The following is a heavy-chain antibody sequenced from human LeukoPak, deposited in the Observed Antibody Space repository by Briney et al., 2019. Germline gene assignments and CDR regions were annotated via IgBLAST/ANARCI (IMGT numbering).Heavy chain of an antibody. CDR3: ASSYYDILTGSEAFDI. CDR2: IYYSGST. J-gene: IGHJ3*02. CDR1: GGSISSSSYY. D-gene: IGHD3-9*01. Sequence: SETLSPTCTVSGGSISSSSYYWGWIRQPPGKGLEWIGSIYYSGSTYYNPSLKSRVTISVDTSKNQFSLKLSSVTAADTAVYYCASSYYDILTGSEAFDIWGQGTMVTVSS. V-gene: IGHV4-39*07.